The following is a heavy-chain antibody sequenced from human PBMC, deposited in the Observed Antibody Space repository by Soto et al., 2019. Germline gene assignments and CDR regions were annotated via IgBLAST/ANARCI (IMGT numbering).Heavy chain of an antibody. Sequence: QLQLRESGPGLVKPSETLSLTCTVSGGSISGGVGGLYYWSWIRQPPGKGLEWIGYIYDSGSTYYNPALKSRVTISVDTSQNPFSLRLSSVTAADTAVYYCAREVIPLTTDWYFDLWGRGTLVTVSS. CDR1: GGSISGGVGGLYY. D-gene: IGHD4-17*01. J-gene: IGHJ2*01. CDR2: IYDSGST. V-gene: IGHV4-30-4*01. CDR3: AREVIPLTTDWYFDL.